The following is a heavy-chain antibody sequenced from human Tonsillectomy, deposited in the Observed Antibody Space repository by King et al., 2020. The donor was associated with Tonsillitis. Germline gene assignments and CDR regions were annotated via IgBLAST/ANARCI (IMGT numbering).Heavy chain of an antibody. J-gene: IGHJ4*02. V-gene: IGHV3-30*02. CDR3: ANDLVAKYYYDSSGYYDF. CDR1: GFIFSSYG. CDR2: IRYDGSNK. D-gene: IGHD3-22*01. Sequence: VQLVESGGGVVQPGGSLRLSCAASGFIFSSYGMHWVRQAPGKGLEWVAFIRYDGSNKYYADSVKGRFTISRDNTISRDNSKNTLYLQMNSLRAEDTAVYYCANDLVAKYYYDSSGYYDFWGQGTLVTVSS.